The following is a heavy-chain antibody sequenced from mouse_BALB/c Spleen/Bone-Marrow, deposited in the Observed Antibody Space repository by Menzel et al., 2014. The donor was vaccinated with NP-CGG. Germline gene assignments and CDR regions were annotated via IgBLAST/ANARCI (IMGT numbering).Heavy chain of an antibody. D-gene: IGHD2-3*01. CDR2: IYPYNGGT. CDR1: GYTFTDYN. V-gene: IGHV1S29*02. CDR3: ARIYDGYFLFDY. Sequence: VQLQQSGPELVKPGASVKISCKASGYTFTDYNMHWVKQSHGQSLEWIGYIYPYNGGTGYNQEFKSKATLTVDNSSSTAYMELRSLTSEDSAVYYRARIYDGYFLFDYWGQGTTLTVSS. J-gene: IGHJ2*01.